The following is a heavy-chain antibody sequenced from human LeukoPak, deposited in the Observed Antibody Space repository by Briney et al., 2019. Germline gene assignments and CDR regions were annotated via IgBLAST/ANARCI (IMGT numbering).Heavy chain of an antibody. CDR3: ARINRDFWSGNDAFDI. CDR2: IIPIFGTA. J-gene: IGHJ3*02. V-gene: IGHV1-69*13. CDR1: GGTFSSYA. D-gene: IGHD3-3*01. Sequence: ASVKVSCKASGGTFSSYAISWVRQAPGQGLEWMGGIIPIFGTANYAQKFQGRVTITADESTSTAYMELSSLRSEDTAVYYCARINRDFWSGNDAFDIWGQGTMVTVSS.